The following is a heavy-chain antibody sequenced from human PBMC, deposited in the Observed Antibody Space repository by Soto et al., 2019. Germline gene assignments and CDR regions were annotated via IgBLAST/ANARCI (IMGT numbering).Heavy chain of an antibody. Sequence: ELQLLESGGGFVQPGGSLRLSCAASGFTFSSYVMSWVRQAPGKGLEWVSAISGSGGNTYYADSVKGRFTISRDNSKNTLYLQMNSLRAEDTAIYYCAKDLFRGTTVTHAVFDYWGQGTLFTVSS. CDR3: AKDLFRGTTVTHAVFDY. CDR2: ISGSGGNT. D-gene: IGHD4-17*01. J-gene: IGHJ4*02. CDR1: GFTFSSYV. V-gene: IGHV3-23*01.